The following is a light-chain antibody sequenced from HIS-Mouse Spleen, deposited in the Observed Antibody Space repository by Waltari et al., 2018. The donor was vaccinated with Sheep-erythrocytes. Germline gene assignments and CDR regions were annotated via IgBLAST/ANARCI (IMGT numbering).Light chain of an antibody. CDR3: SSCAGSSNGV. Sequence: QSALTQPPSASGSPGQSVTISCTGTSSDVGGYNYVSWYQQHPGKAPKLMIYEVSKRPSGVPDGFSASKSGNAASLTVSGLQAEEEADYYCSSCAGSSNGVFGGGTKLTVL. CDR1: SSDVGGYNY. V-gene: IGLV2-8*01. J-gene: IGLJ3*02. CDR2: EVS.